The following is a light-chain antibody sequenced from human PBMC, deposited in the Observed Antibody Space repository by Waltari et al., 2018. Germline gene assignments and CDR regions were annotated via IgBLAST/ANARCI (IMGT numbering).Light chain of an antibody. CDR2: ESS. Sequence: DIQMTQSPATLSASVGDRVTITCRASQSISTWLAWYQQKPGKSPKLLIYESSSLESGGPARCSGSGSGTEFTRTISGLQPDEFATYYCQQYNSVPITFGPGTRLEIK. V-gene: IGKV1-5*03. J-gene: IGKJ5*01. CDR1: QSISTW. CDR3: QQYNSVPIT.